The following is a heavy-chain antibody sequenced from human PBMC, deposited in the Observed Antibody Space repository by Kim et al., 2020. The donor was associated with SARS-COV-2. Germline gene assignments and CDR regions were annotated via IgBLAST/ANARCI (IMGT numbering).Heavy chain of an antibody. J-gene: IGHJ4*02. D-gene: IGHD6-13*01. Sequence: PSLKSRVTISVDTSKTQFSLKLSSVTAADTAVYYCARGSLRSSSWGFRYWGQGTLVTVSS. CDR3: ARGSLRSSSWGFRY. V-gene: IGHV4-34*01.